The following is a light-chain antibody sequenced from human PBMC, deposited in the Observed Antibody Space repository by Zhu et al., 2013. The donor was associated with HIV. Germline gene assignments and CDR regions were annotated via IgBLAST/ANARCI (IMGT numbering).Light chain of an antibody. J-gene: IGKJ5*01. Sequence: EIVLTQSPDTLSLSPGERATLSCRASQSVSSSRYLAWYQQKPGQAPRLLIYSASSRATGTPDRFSGSGSGTEFTLTISSLQSEDFATYYCQVYNKWPLITFGQGTRL. V-gene: IGKV3-15*01. CDR1: QSVSSSRY. CDR3: QVYNKWPLIT. CDR2: SAS.